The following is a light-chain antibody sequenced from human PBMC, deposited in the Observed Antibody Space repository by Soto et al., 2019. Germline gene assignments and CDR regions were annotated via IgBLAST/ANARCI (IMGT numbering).Light chain of an antibody. CDR3: QQYESSAPYT. V-gene: IGKV1-5*03. J-gene: IGKJ2*01. CDR2: QAS. CDR1: QSISSR. Sequence: DIQMTQSPSTLSASVGDKVTITCRASQSISSRLAWFQQKPGKAPKVLIYQASSLENGVPSRFSGSGSGTEFTLTISSLQPDDSATYYCQQYESSAPYTFGQGTKPEIK.